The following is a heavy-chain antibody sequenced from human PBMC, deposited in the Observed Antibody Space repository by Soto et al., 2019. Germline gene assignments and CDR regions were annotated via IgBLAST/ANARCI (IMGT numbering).Heavy chain of an antibody. Sequence: SETLSLTCAVYGGSFCGYYWSWIRQPPGKGLEWIGEINHSGSTNYNPSLKSRVTISVDTSKNQFSLKLSSVTAADTAVYYCARRGLYSGYEDSFWGQGTMVTVSS. CDR1: GGSFCGYY. V-gene: IGHV4-34*01. J-gene: IGHJ3*01. CDR3: ARRGLYSGYEDSF. D-gene: IGHD5-12*01. CDR2: INHSGST.